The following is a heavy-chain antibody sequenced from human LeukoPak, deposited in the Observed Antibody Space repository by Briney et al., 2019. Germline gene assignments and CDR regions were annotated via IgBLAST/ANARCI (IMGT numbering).Heavy chain of an antibody. CDR3: ARESAKRYMDV. J-gene: IGHJ6*03. CDR1: GYTFTSYG. V-gene: IGHV1-8*02. CDR2: MNPNSGNT. Sequence: GASVKVSCKASGYTFTSYGISWVRQATGQGLEWMGWMNPNSGNTGYAQKFQGRVTMTRNTSISTAYMELSSLRSEDTAVYYCARESAKRYMDVWGKGTTVTVSS.